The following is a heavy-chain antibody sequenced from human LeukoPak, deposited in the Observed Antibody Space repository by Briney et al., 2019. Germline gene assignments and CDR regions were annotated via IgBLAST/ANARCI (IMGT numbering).Heavy chain of an antibody. Sequence: GGSLRLSCAASGFTFSSYSMNWVRQAPGKGLEWVSSISSSSSYIYYADSVKGRFTISRDNAKNSLYLQMSSLRAEDTAVYYCASSVVITQVDYWGQGTLVTVSS. J-gene: IGHJ4*02. CDR3: ASSVVITQVDY. CDR2: ISSSSSYI. CDR1: GFTFSSYS. D-gene: IGHD3-22*01. V-gene: IGHV3-21*01.